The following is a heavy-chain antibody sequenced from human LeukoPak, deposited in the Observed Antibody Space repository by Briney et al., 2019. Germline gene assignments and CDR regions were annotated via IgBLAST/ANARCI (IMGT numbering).Heavy chain of an antibody. D-gene: IGHD3-3*01. V-gene: IGHV4-34*01. Sequence: SETLSLTCAVYGGSFSGYYWSWIRQPPGKGLEWIGEINHSGSTNYNPSLKSRVTISVDTSKNQFSLKLSSVTAADTAVYYCARDLRYDFWSGYLGSYYYMDVWGKGTTVTVSS. J-gene: IGHJ6*03. CDR1: GGSFSGYY. CDR2: INHSGST. CDR3: ARDLRYDFWSGYLGSYYYMDV.